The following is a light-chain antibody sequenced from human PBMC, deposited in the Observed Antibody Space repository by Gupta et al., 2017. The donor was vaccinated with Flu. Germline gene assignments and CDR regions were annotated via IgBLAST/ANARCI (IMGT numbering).Light chain of an antibody. J-gene: IGLJ1*01. Sequence: SYELTQPPSVSVSPGQTASITCSGDKLGDKYASWYQQKPGQSPVLVIYQDNKRPAGIPDRFSGSNSGNTATLTISGTQAMEEADYYCQAWDSNTLYVFGTGTKVTVL. CDR1: KLGDKY. CDR3: QAWDSNTLYV. V-gene: IGLV3-1*01. CDR2: QDN.